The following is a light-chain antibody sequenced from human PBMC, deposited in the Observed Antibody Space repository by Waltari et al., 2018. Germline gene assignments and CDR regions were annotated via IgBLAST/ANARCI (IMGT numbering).Light chain of an antibody. CDR1: QSVTSIS. Sequence: IVLTQSPDTLSLSPGERATLSCRASQSVTSISLSWYQQKPGQAPRLLIYSTSNRATDFSDRFSGSGSGTDFTLTINRLEPEDSAVYHCQQYDGSAVTFGGGTRVEIK. V-gene: IGKV3-20*01. CDR2: STS. CDR3: QQYDGSAVT. J-gene: IGKJ4*01.